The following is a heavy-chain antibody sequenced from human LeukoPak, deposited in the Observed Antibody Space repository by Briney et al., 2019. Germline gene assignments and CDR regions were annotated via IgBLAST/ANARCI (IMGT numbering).Heavy chain of an antibody. CDR1: NGSISSYY. CDR3: ARGVVVRGVRYYGLDV. V-gene: IGHV4-59*13. J-gene: IGHJ6*04. Sequence: PSETLSLTCTVFNGSISSYYWSWIRQPPGKGLEWIGYIDYSGSTNCNPSLKSRVTISVDTSKNQFSPNLNSVTAADTAVYYCARGVVVRGVRYYGLDVWGKGTTVTVSS. CDR2: IDYSGST. D-gene: IGHD3-10*01.